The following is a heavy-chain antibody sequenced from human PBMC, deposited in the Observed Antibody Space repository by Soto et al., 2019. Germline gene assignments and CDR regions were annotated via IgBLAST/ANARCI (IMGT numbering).Heavy chain of an antibody. J-gene: IGHJ4*02. CDR1: GGSISSYY. CDR2: IYYSGST. Sequence: QVQLQESGPGLVKPSETLSLTCTVSGGSISSYYWSWIRQPPGKGLEWIGYIYYSGSTNYNPSLKSRVTISVDTSKNQFSLKLSSVTAADTAVCYCARHVQWLVTFDYWGQGTLVTVSS. CDR3: ARHVQWLVTFDY. D-gene: IGHD6-19*01. V-gene: IGHV4-59*08.